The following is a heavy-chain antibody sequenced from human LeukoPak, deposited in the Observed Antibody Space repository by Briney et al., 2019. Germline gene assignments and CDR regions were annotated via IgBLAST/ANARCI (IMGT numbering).Heavy chain of an antibody. D-gene: IGHD6-13*01. V-gene: IGHV1-2*02. CDR2: INPNSGGT. CDR1: GYTFTVYF. J-gene: IGHJ4*02. CDR3: ARVGQQLAHYFDY. Sequence: GASVKVSCKASGYTFTVYFMHWVRQAPGQGLEWMGWINPNSGGTNYAQKFQGRVTMTRDTSTSTVYMELSSLRSEDTAVYYCARVGQQLAHYFDYWGQGTLVTVSS.